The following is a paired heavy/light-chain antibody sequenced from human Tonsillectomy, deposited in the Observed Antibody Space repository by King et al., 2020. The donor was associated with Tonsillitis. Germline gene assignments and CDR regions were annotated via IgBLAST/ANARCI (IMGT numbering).Light chain of an antibody. Sequence: SSELTQDPAVSVALGQTVRITCQGDSLRSYYANWYQQKPGQAPLLVIYGKKNRPSGIPDRFSGSSSGNTASLTITGAQAEDEADYYCNSRDSSGNHPFVFGTGTKVTVL. CDR3: NSRDSSGNHPFV. CDR2: GKK. V-gene: IGLV3-19*01. CDR1: SLRSYY. J-gene: IGLJ1*01.
Heavy chain of an antibody. J-gene: IGHJ4*02. D-gene: IGHD2-2*01. Sequence: QVQLQESGPGLVKPSQTLSLICTVSGGSISSGNYYWSWIRQHPGKGLEWIGYIYNSESTNYNPSLKSRATISADTSKNHFSLKLSSVTAADTAVFFCARGVINCSSPTCYYYFDSWGQGTLVTVSS. CDR2: IYNSEST. V-gene: IGHV4-31*03. CDR3: ARGVINCSSPTCYYYFDS. CDR1: GGSISSGNYY.